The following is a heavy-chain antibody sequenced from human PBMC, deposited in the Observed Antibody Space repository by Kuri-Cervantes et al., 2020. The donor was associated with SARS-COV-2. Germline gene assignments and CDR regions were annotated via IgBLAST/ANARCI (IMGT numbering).Heavy chain of an antibody. CDR2: ISYDGSDK. V-gene: IGHV3-30*01. J-gene: IGHJ4*02. Sequence: GGSLRLSCAASGFTFSSYAMHWVRQAPGKGLEWVAVISYDGSDKYYADSVKGRFTISRDNSKSTLYLQMNSLRAEDTALYYCARTVSGNFGAWDYWGQGALVTVSS. D-gene: IGHD1-26*01. CDR3: ARTVSGNFGAWDY. CDR1: GFTFSSYA.